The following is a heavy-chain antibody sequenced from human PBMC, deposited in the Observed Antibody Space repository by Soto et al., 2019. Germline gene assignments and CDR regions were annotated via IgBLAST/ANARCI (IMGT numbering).Heavy chain of an antibody. V-gene: IGHV3-48*02. CDR1: GFTFSSYS. J-gene: IGHJ6*02. CDR3: ASSGSYYPTPTFYYGMDV. Sequence: GGSLRLSCAASGFTFSSYSMNWVRQAPGKGLEWVSYISSSSSTIYYADSVKGRFTISRDNAKNSLYLQMNSLRDEDTAVYYCASSGSYYPTPTFYYGMDVWGQGTTVTVSS. CDR2: ISSSSSTI. D-gene: IGHD1-26*01.